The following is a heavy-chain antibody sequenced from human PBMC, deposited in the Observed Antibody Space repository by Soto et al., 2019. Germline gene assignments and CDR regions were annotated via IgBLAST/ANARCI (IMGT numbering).Heavy chain of an antibody. Sequence: SETLSLTCTVSGGSISSYYWSWIRQPPGKGLEWIGYIYYSGSTNYNPSLKSRVTISVDTSKNQFSLKLSSVTAADTAVYYCAREYMITFGGVIWGSFDYWGQGTLVTVSS. D-gene: IGHD3-16*01. V-gene: IGHV4-59*01. CDR3: AREYMITFGGVIWGSFDY. CDR2: IYYSGST. CDR1: GGSISSYY. J-gene: IGHJ4*02.